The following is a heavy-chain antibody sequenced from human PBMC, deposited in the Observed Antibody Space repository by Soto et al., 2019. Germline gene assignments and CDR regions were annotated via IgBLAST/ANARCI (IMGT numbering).Heavy chain of an antibody. D-gene: IGHD5-18*01. V-gene: IGHV3-33*01. CDR1: GFTFSSYG. CDR2: IWYDGSNK. Sequence: SLRLSCAASGFTFSSYGMHWVRQAPGKGLEWVAVIWYDGSNKYYADSVKGRFTISRDNSKNTLYLQMNSLRAEDTAVYYCAREGYSYGSLTLTFDYWGQGTLVTVSS. CDR3: AREGYSYGSLTLTFDY. J-gene: IGHJ4*02.